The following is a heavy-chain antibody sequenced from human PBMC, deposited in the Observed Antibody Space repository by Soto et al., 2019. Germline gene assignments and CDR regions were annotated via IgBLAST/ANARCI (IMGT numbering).Heavy chain of an antibody. V-gene: IGHV1-8*01. J-gene: IGHJ4*02. CDR2: INPNSGNI. Sequence: GASVKVSCKASGDTFTTYDINWVRQATGHGLEWMGWINPNSGNIGYAQRFQGRVTMTRDTAIRTAYMEVSSLRSDDTAVYYCAKSVVIAVAGNFDYWGQGTLVTVSS. D-gene: IGHD6-19*01. CDR3: AKSVVIAVAGNFDY. CDR1: GDTFTTYD.